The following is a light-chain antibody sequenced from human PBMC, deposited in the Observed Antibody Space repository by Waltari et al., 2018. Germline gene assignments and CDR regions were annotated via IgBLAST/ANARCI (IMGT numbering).Light chain of an antibody. CDR3: LQYKGYPFT. CDR2: AAS. V-gene: IGKV1-17*03. CDR1: QGISNY. J-gene: IGKJ2*01. Sequence: DIQMTQSPSAMSASVGDRVTITCRASQGISNYLAWFQQKPGKVPKRLIYAASRGAPSRFSGSGSGTEFTLTISGLQPEDSASYYCLQYKGYPFTFGQGTKLEIK.